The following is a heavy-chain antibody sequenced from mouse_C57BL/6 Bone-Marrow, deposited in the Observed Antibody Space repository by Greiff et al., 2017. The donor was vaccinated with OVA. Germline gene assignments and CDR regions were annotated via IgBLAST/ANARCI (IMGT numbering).Heavy chain of an antibody. CDR3: ASWGNYRFAY. V-gene: IGHV3-6*01. CDR1: GYSFTSGYY. CDR2: IRYDGST. D-gene: IGHD2-1*01. Sequence: EVLLVESGPGLVKPSQSLSLTCSVSGYSFTSGYYWNWIRQFPGNKLERMGYIRYDGSTNYNPYLKNRISFTRDTSKNQFFLKLNSVTTEDTAKYYCASWGNYRFAYWGEGTLVTVSA. J-gene: IGHJ3*01.